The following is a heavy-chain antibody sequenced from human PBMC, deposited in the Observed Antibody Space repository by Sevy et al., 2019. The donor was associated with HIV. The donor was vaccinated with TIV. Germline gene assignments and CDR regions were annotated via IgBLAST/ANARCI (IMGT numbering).Heavy chain of an antibody. CDR1: GFTLKNAW. CDR3: TTRDYGY. D-gene: IGHD4-17*01. Sequence: GGSLKLSCAASGFTLKNAWVSWVRQRPGKGLEWVGRVKSKTDGGTTDYATPVKGRFTISRDDSKNTLYLRMSSLKTEDTAVYYCTTRDYGYWGQGTLVTVSS. J-gene: IGHJ4*02. V-gene: IGHV3-15*01. CDR2: VKSKTDGGTT.